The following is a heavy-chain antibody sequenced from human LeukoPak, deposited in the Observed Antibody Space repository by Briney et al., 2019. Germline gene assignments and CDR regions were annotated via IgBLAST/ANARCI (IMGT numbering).Heavy chain of an antibody. CDR2: IIPTFGSA. J-gene: IGHJ4*02. Sequence: ASVKVSCTASGGTFSSYAISWVRQAPGQGLEWMGGIIPTFGSANYAQKFQGRVTITADESTSTAYMELSSLRSEDTAVYYCARSAVVYYDSSGYYPSDYWGQGTLVTVSS. CDR1: GGTFSSYA. V-gene: IGHV1-69*13. D-gene: IGHD3-22*01. CDR3: ARSAVVYYDSSGYYPSDY.